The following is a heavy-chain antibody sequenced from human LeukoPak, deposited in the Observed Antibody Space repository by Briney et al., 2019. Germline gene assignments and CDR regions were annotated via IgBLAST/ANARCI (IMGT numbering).Heavy chain of an antibody. CDR3: TRTGSTGGY. J-gene: IGHJ4*02. V-gene: IGHV4-61*01. CDR1: SGSVSVGNYY. CDR2: IHYSGST. D-gene: IGHD1-1*01. Sequence: PSETLSLTSTVSSGSVSVGNYYRSWIRQSPGKRLEWIGYIHYSGSTVYNPSLKSRVTMSIHTSKNQLSLNLSSVTAADTAVYYCTRTGSTGGYWGQGTLVTVSS.